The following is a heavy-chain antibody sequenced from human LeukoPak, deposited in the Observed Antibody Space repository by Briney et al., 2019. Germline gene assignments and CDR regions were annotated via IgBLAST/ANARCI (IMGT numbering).Heavy chain of an antibody. D-gene: IGHD1-26*01. J-gene: IGHJ4*02. CDR1: GFTFGDYA. CDR2: IRSKAYGGTT. V-gene: IGHV3-49*04. Sequence: GGSLRLSCTASGFTFGDYAMSWVRQAPGKGLEWVGFIRSKAYGGTTEYAASVKGRFTISRDDSKSIAYLQMNSLKTEDTAVYYCTSGASGGYYPYYFDYWGQGTLVTVSS. CDR3: TSGASGGYYPYYFDY.